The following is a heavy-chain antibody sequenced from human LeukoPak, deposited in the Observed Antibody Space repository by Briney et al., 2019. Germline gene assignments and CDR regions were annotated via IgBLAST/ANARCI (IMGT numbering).Heavy chain of an antibody. J-gene: IGHJ3*02. CDR2: MNPNSGNT. Sequence: ASVKVSCKASGYTFTSYDINWVRQATGQGLEWIGWMNPNSGNTGYAQKFQGRVTMTRNTSISTAYMELSSLRSEDTAVYYCASSARRFLEWSNDAFDIWGQGTMVTVSS. CDR1: GYTFTSYD. V-gene: IGHV1-8*01. D-gene: IGHD3-3*01. CDR3: ASSARRFLEWSNDAFDI.